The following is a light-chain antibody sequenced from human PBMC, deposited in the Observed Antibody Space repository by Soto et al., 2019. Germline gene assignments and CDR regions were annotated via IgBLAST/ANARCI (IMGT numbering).Light chain of an antibody. CDR3: SSYTTRSLLV. CDR1: DWDIGFYDF. Sequence: QSVLTQPASVSGSPGQSITFSCTGTDWDIGFYDFVSWYQHYPGKAPKLIIFEVANRPPGISDRFSGSKSGNTASLTISGLQPEDEADYYCSSYTTRSLLVFGGGTQLTVL. J-gene: IGLJ2*01. V-gene: IGLV2-14*01. CDR2: EVA.